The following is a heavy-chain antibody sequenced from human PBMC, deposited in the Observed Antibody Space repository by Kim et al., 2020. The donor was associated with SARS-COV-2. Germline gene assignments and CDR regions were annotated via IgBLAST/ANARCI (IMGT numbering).Heavy chain of an antibody. CDR3: ARAGSVVVAATHLVGLYYFDY. CDR2: IYYSGST. CDR1: GGSISSSSYY. V-gene: IGHV4-39*07. J-gene: IGHJ4*02. D-gene: IGHD2-15*01. Sequence: SETLSLTCTVSGGSISSSSYYWGWIRQPPGKGLEWIGSIYYSGSTYYNPSLKSRVTISVDTSKNQFSLKLSSVTAADTAVYYCARAGSVVVAATHLVGLYYFDYWGQGTLVTVSS.